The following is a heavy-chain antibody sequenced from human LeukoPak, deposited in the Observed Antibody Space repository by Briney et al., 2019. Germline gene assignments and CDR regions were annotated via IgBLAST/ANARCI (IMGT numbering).Heavy chain of an antibody. V-gene: IGHV4-59*01. CDR3: ARESYDSSGYYAVFDY. D-gene: IGHD3-22*01. CDR1: GGSISSYY. Sequence: PSETLSLTCTVSGGSISSYYWSWIRQPPGKGLEWIGYIFYSGSTNYNLSLKSRVTISVDTSKNQFSLRLSSVTAADTAVYYCARESYDSSGYYAVFDYWGQGSLVTVSS. J-gene: IGHJ4*02. CDR2: IFYSGST.